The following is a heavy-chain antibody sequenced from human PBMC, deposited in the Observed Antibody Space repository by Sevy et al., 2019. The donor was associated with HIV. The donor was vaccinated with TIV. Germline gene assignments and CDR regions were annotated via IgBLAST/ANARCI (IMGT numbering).Heavy chain of an antibody. V-gene: IGHV4-38-2*01. Sequence: SENLSLTCGVSGYSISSGYYWGWIRQPPGKGLEWIAKIYETGSTFYNPSLKGRATISMDTSKNQFSLNLTSVTAADTALYYCASSLGKYNWNFFAYWGQGTLVTVSS. D-gene: IGHD1-7*01. J-gene: IGHJ4*02. CDR1: GYSISSGYY. CDR3: ASSLGKYNWNFFAY. CDR2: IYETGST.